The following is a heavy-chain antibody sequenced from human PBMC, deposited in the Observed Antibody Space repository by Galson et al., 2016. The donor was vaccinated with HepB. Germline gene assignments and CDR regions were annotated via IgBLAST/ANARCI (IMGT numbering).Heavy chain of an antibody. Sequence: PALVKPTQTLTLTCSFSGFSLSTSGMRVSWIRQPPGKALEWLARIDWDDDKFYRTSLKTRLPTSKDTSKNQVVLTMTNMDPVDTATYYCARRKLGIEMGDAFDLWGQGTMVTVSS. CDR1: GFSLSTSGMR. V-gene: IGHV2-70*04. CDR3: ARRKLGIEMGDAFDL. CDR2: IDWDDDK. D-gene: IGHD7-27*01. J-gene: IGHJ3*01.